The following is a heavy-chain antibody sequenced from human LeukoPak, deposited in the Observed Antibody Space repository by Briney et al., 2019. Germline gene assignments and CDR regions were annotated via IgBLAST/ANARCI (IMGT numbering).Heavy chain of an antibody. J-gene: IGHJ2*01. CDR1: GGSISSGGYY. CDR3: ARDRSSEYFDL. V-gene: IGHV4-31*03. Sequence: SSETLSLTCTVSGGSISSGGYYWSWIRQHPGKGLEWIGYIYYSGSTYYNPSLKSRVTISVDTSKNQFSLKLSSVTAADTAVYYCARDRSSEYFDLWGRGTLVTVSS. D-gene: IGHD6-25*01. CDR2: IYYSGST.